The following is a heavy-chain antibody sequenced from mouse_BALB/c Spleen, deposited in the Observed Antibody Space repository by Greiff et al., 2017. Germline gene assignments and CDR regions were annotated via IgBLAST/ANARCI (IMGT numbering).Heavy chain of an antibody. D-gene: IGHD1-1*01. CDR3: ARHDYYGSHYAMDY. CDR1: GFAFSSYD. V-gene: IGHV5-12-1*01. Sequence: EVMLVESGGGLVKPGGSLKLSCAASGFAFSSYDMSWVRQTPEKRLEWVAYISSGGGSTYYPDTVKGRFTISRDNAKNTLYLQMSSLKSEDTAMYYCARHDYYGSHYAMDYWGQGTSVTVSS. CDR2: ISSGGGST. J-gene: IGHJ4*01.